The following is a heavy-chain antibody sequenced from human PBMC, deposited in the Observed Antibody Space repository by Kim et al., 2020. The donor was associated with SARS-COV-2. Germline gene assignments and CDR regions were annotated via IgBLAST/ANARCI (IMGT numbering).Heavy chain of an antibody. CDR3: ARARNYYGMDV. J-gene: IGHJ6*02. Sequence: GGSLRLSCAASGFTFSDYYMSWIRQAPGKGLEWVSYISSSSSYTNYADSVKGRFTISRDNAKNSLYLQMNSLRAEDTAVYYCARARNYYGMDVWGQGTTVTVSS. CDR1: GFTFSDYY. CDR2: ISSSSSYT. V-gene: IGHV3-11*05.